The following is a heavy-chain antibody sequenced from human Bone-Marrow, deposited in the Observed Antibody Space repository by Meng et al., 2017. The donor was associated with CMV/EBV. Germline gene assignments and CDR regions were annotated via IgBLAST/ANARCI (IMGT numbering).Heavy chain of an antibody. CDR1: GYTFSSYS. CDR3: ASCATRYCSGGSCYVH. Sequence: GASLKISFAASGYTFSSYSKNWDRQAPGKGLEWVSAISSSSSYIYYADSVKGRFTISRDNAKNSLYLLMNRLRAEDTAVYYCASCATRYCSGGSCYVHWVQGTMVTVSS. D-gene: IGHD2-15*01. CDR2: ISSSSSYI. V-gene: IGHV3-21*01. J-gene: IGHJ4*02.